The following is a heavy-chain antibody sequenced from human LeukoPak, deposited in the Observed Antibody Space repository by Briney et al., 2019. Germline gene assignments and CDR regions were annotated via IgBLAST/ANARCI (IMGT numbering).Heavy chain of an antibody. D-gene: IGHD6-25*01. CDR3: ARSSGTGTFSY. J-gene: IGHJ4*02. CDR1: GDSISRSTYY. CDR2: VYYGRSP. Sequence: SETLSLTCTVSGDSISRSTYYWAWIRQPPGKGLEWIGSVYYGRSPYFNPSLESRATISVDTSKSHFSLKMSSVTAADTAVYYCARSSGTGTFSYWGQGTLVTVSS. V-gene: IGHV4-39*02.